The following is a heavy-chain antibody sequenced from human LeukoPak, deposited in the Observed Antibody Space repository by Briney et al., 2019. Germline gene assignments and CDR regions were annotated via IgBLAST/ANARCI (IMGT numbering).Heavy chain of an antibody. Sequence: GGSLRLSCAASGFTFSSYGMHWVRQAPGKGLEWVAVISYDGSNKYYADSVKGRFTISRDNSRNTMYLQMNSLRAEDTAVYYCAKEFDSGGYGANFDSWGQGTLVTVSS. CDR3: AKEFDSGGYGANFDS. J-gene: IGHJ4*02. CDR2: ISYDGSNK. D-gene: IGHD3-10*01. CDR1: GFTFSSYG. V-gene: IGHV3-30*18.